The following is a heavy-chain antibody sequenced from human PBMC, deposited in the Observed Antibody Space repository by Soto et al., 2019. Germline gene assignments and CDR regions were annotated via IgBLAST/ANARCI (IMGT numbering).Heavy chain of an antibody. Sequence: QVQLQESGPGLVKPSETLSLTCTVSGGSISSYYWSWIRQPAGKGLEWIGRIYTSGSTNYNPSLRSRVNMSVDTSKNQFSLKLSSVTAADTAVYYCARDRIVGASGPRYYGMDVWGQGTTVTVSS. J-gene: IGHJ6*02. CDR2: IYTSGST. CDR1: GGSISSYY. CDR3: ARDRIVGASGPRYYGMDV. V-gene: IGHV4-4*07. D-gene: IGHD1-26*01.